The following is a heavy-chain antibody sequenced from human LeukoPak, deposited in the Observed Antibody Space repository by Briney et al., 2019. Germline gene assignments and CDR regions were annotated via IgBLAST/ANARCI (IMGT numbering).Heavy chain of an antibody. D-gene: IGHD3-10*01. CDR3: ARGPITMVRGVTALRY. V-gene: IGHV3-48*03. CDR1: GSTFSSYE. Sequence: PGGSLRLSCAASGSTFSSYEMNWVRQAPGKGLEWVSYISSSGSTIYYADSVKGRFTISRDNAKNSLYLQMNSLRAEDTAVYYCARGPITMVRGVTALRYWGQGTLVTVSS. CDR2: ISSSGSTI. J-gene: IGHJ4*02.